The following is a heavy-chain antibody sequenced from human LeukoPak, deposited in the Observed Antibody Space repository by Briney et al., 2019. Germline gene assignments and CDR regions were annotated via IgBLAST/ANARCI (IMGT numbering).Heavy chain of an antibody. D-gene: IGHD6-13*01. CDR3: ARDSEVSSSWSFDF. Sequence: GGSLRLSCAASGFTFSSYAMNWIRQAPGKGLEWVSVIYGGDSTNYADSVKGRFTVSRDSSKNSLYLQMNGLRAEDTAIYYCARDSEVSSSWSFDFWGQGTLVTVSS. V-gene: IGHV3-66*01. J-gene: IGHJ4*02. CDR2: IYGGDST. CDR1: GFTFSSYA.